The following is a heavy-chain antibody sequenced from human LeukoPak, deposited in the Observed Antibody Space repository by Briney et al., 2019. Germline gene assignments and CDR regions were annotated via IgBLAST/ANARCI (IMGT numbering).Heavy chain of an antibody. J-gene: IGHJ4*02. D-gene: IGHD3-22*01. V-gene: IGHV3-21*01. Sequence: GGSLRLSCAASGFTFSSYNMNWVRQAPGKGLEWVSSISSSSSYIYYADSVKGRFTISRDNAKNSLYLQMNSLRAEDTAVYYCARGGITMIVVVKDGPFDYWGQGTLVTVSS. CDR2: ISSSSSYI. CDR3: ARGGITMIVVVKDGPFDY. CDR1: GFTFSSYN.